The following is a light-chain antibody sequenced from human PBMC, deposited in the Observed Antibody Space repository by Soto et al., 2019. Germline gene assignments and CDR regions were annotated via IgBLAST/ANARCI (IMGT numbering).Light chain of an antibody. CDR1: QSMTRTY. Sequence: EIVLMQSPGTLSLSPGERATLSCRASQSMTRTYIAWYQKKPGQAPRLLIYAASIRAPGIPDKFSGTGSGTDYSLTIDRLEPEDSAVYYRHQYDNAPQTFGQGTKVEIK. CDR2: AAS. J-gene: IGKJ2*01. CDR3: HQYDNAPQT. V-gene: IGKV3-20*01.